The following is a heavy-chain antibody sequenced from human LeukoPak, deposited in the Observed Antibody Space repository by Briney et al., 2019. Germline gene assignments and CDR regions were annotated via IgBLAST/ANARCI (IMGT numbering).Heavy chain of an antibody. CDR1: GFTFDDYA. V-gene: IGHV3-9*03. CDR2: ISRNSGSI. Sequence: GGSLRLSCAASGFTFDDYAMHWVRQAPGKGLEWVSGISRNSGSIGYADSVKGRFTISRDNAKNSLYLQMNSLRAEDMALYYCAKALYYYDSSGPFDYWGQGTLVTVSS. CDR3: AKALYYYDSSGPFDY. D-gene: IGHD3-22*01. J-gene: IGHJ4*02.